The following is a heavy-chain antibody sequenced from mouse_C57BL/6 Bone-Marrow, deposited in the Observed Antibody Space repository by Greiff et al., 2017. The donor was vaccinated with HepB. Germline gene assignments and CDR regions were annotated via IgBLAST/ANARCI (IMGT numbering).Heavy chain of an antibody. D-gene: IGHD1-1*01. CDR3: ARGGYRPTPYGSSFYYAMDY. V-gene: IGHV1-81*01. CDR2: IYPRSGNT. CDR1: GYTFTSYG. Sequence: QVQLQQSGAELARPGASVKLSCKASGYTFTSYGISWVKQRTGQGLEWIGEIYPRSGNTYYNEKFKGKATLTADKSSSTAYMELRSLTSEDSAVYFCARGGYRPTPYGSSFYYAMDYWGQGTSVTVSS. J-gene: IGHJ4*01.